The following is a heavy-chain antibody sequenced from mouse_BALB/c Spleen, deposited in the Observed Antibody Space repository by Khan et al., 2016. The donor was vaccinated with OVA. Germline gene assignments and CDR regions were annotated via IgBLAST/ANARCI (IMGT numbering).Heavy chain of an antibody. V-gene: IGHV1-52*01. J-gene: IGHJ3*01. D-gene: IGHD2-2*01. CDR1: GYTFTSYC. Sequence: QVQLKESGAELVRPGASVKLSCKASGYTFTSYCMHWVRQSPTQGLEWIGMISPSDSESHYNHMFKDMATLTVDKSSGTAYMQFSSLTSELTAVYYGTSRDAYGYGPSWFAYWGQGTLVTVSA. CDR2: ISPSDSES. CDR3: TSRDAYGYGPSWFAY.